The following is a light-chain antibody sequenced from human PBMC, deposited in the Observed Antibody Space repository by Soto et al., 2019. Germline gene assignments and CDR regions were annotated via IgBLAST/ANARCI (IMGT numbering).Light chain of an antibody. V-gene: IGKV3-11*01. Sequence: EIVLTQSPATLSLSPGERATLSCRASQSVGSYLAWYQHKPGQAPRLLIFDASNRAAGIPARYSGSGSGTDFTLTISTLAPEDFAVYDGQQRSNWPLTFGGGTKVEIK. J-gene: IGKJ4*01. CDR3: QQRSNWPLT. CDR2: DAS. CDR1: QSVGSY.